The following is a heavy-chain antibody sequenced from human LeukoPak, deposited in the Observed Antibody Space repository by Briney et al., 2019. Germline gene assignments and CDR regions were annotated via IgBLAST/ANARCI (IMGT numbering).Heavy chain of an antibody. CDR1: GLTSSTYW. Sequence: GRSLSLSCAVSGLTSSTYWIHWVRQAAGTGLGWVSRINSDGSSTSYAASVTGRFTTSKDNAKNTLYLQMNSLRAEDTAVYYCARSDWFDPWGQGTLVTVSS. V-gene: IGHV3-74*01. CDR3: ARSDWFDP. CDR2: INSDGSST. J-gene: IGHJ5*02.